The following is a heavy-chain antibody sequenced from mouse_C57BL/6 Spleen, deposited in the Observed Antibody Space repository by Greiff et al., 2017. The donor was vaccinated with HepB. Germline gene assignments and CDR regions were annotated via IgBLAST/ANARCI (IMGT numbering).Heavy chain of an antibody. D-gene: IGHD2-12*01. CDR1: GYTFTSYW. J-gene: IGHJ3*01. Sequence: QVQLQQPGAELVKPGASVKLSCKASGYTFTSYWMQWVKQRPGQGLEWIGEIDPSDSYTNYNQKFKGKATLTVDTSSSTAYMQLSSLTSEDSAVYYCARGYSSWFAYWGQGTLVTVSA. CDR2: IDPSDSYT. CDR3: ARGYSSWFAY. V-gene: IGHV1-50*01.